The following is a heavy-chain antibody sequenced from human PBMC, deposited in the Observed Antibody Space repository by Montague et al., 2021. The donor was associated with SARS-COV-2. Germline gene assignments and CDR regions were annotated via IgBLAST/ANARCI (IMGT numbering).Heavy chain of an antibody. CDR1: GGSISTSF. Sequence: SETLSLTCTVSGGSISTSFWSWVRQPPGKGLEWIAFISFTGGTNYNPSLKSRVVVSIDTSKRQVSLKVNSVTAADSAVYYCARESRLQYLAWSGSRYDYYGMDVWGQGTTVTVSS. CDR2: ISFTGGT. V-gene: IGHV4-59*01. J-gene: IGHJ6*02. CDR3: ARESRLQYLAWSGSRYDYYGMDV. D-gene: IGHD3-10*01.